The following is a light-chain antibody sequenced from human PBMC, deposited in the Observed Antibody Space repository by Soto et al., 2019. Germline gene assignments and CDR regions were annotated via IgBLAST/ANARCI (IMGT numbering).Light chain of an antibody. J-gene: IGLJ1*01. Sequence: QSALTQPASVSGSPGQSITISCTGTSSDFGSYDYVSWYQQHPGKAPELIIYEVNKRPSGVPDRFSGSKSGNTASLTVSGLQAEDEADYYCNSYSGSNNFVVFGTGTKVTVL. V-gene: IGLV2-8*01. CDR3: NSYSGSNNFVV. CDR2: EVN. CDR1: SSDFGSYDY.